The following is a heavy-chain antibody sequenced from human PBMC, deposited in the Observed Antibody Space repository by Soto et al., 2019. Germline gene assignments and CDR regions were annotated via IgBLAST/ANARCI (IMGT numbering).Heavy chain of an antibody. J-gene: IGHJ4*02. CDR2: IYYSGST. V-gene: IGHV4-31*03. CDR3: ARDYGDSSGYLGY. Sequence: QVQLQESGPGLVKPSQTLSLTCTVSGGSISSGGYYWSWIRQHPGKGLEWIGYIYYSGSTYYNPSLKSRVXXSXDXXKNQFSLKLSSVTAADTAVYYCARDYGDSSGYLGYWGQGTLVTVSS. D-gene: IGHD3-22*01. CDR1: GGSISSGGYY.